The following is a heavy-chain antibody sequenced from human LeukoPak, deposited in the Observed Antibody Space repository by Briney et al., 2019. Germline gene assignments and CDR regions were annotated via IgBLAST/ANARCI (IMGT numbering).Heavy chain of an antibody. V-gene: IGHV4-39*07. CDR3: AKDAVVAATRTHFDY. J-gene: IGHJ4*02. CDR2: IYYSGST. D-gene: IGHD2-15*01. Sequence: SETLSLTCTVSGGSISSSSYYWGWIRQPPGKGLEWIGSIYYSGSTYYNPSLKSRVTISVDTSKNQFSLKLSSVTAADTAVYYCAKDAVVAATRTHFDYWGQGTLVTVSS. CDR1: GGSISSSSYY.